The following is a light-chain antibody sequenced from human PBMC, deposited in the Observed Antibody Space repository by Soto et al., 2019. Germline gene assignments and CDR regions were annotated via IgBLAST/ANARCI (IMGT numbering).Light chain of an antibody. V-gene: IGKV3-20*01. Sequence: IILTQSPGTLSLSPGEGATLSGIASQTGGNSDLAWYQHNSGQAPRLLIYGVYTRASGIPDRFSGSGSGTEFTLTITRLEPEDSAVYFCQHYGYSQWTFGQGTKVDI. CDR3: QHYGYSQWT. J-gene: IGKJ1*01. CDR2: GVY. CDR1: QTGGNSD.